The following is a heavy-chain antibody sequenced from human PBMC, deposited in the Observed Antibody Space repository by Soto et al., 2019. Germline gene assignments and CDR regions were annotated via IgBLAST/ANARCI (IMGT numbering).Heavy chain of an antibody. V-gene: IGHV4-4*07. CDR1: GGPSRGHH. CDR2: IYPSGST. J-gene: IGHJ4*02. CDR3: ARDRSRYDGHYYFDY. Sequence: PENLSLTWAVAGGPSRGHHWSWIPQHAGTGLEWMGRIYPSGSTSYNPSLNSRVPMSVDTSKSQFSLKLSSVTAADTAVYYCARDRSRYDGHYYFDYWGQGNLVTVSS. D-gene: IGHD5-12*01.